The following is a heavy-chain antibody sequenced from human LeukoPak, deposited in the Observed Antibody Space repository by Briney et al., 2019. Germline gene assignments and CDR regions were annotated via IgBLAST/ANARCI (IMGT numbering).Heavy chain of an antibody. J-gene: IGHJ4*02. CDR3: AKHNGGGIVSYVAPGPPDYFDH. D-gene: IGHD1-26*01. CDR1: GFTFNSYA. Sequence: PGGSLRLSCVASGFTFNSYAMSWVRQAPGKGLEWVSAISGSGSTTYYADSVKGRFTISRDNSKNTLYLQMNNLRAEDTAVYYCAKHNGGGIVSYVAPGPPDYFDHWGQGALVTVSS. V-gene: IGHV3-23*01. CDR2: ISGSGSTT.